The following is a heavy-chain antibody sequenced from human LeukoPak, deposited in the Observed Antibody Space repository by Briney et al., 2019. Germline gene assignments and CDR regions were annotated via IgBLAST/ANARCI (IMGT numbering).Heavy chain of an antibody. D-gene: IGHD6-13*01. CDR3: ASLRIAAAGTGWFDP. CDR1: GGSISSYY. J-gene: IGHJ5*02. Sequence: SETLSLTCTVSGGSISSYYWSWIRQPPGKGLEWIGYIYYSGSTNYNPSLKSRVTISVDTSKNQFSLKLSSVTAADPAVYFCASLRIAAAGTGWFDPWGQGNLVTVSS. CDR2: IYYSGST. V-gene: IGHV4-59*08.